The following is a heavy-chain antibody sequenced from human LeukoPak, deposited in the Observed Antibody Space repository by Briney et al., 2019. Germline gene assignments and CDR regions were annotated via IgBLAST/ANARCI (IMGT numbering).Heavy chain of an antibody. Sequence: ASVKVSCKASGGTFSSYAISWVRQAPGQGLEWMGGIIPILGTANYAQKFQGRVTITTDESTSTAYMELSSLRSEDTAVYYCAREDYYGSGSYYKGGKGPFDYWGQGTLVTVSS. J-gene: IGHJ4*02. CDR3: AREDYYGSGSYYKGGKGPFDY. CDR2: IIPILGTA. D-gene: IGHD3-10*01. V-gene: IGHV1-69*05. CDR1: GGTFSSYA.